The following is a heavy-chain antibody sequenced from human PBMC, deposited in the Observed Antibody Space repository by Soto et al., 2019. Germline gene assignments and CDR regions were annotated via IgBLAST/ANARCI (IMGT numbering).Heavy chain of an antibody. CDR2: IYHSGST. J-gene: IGHJ4*02. CDR3: VKRSLLMAPT. Sequence: PSETLSLTCAVSGGSISSSNWWSWVRQPPGKGLEWIGEIYHSGSTNYNPSLKSRVTISVDKSKNQFSLSLNSVTAADTAVYYCVKRSLLMAPTWGQGIQVTVSS. D-gene: IGHD1-1*01. CDR1: GGSISSSNW. V-gene: IGHV4-4*02.